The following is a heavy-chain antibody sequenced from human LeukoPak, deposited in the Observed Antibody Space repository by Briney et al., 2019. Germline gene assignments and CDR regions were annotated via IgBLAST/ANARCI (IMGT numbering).Heavy chain of an antibody. CDR1: GGSFSGYY. Sequence: PSETLSLTCAVYGGSFSGYYWSWIRQPPGKGLEWIGEINHSGSTNYNPSLKSRVTISVDTSKNQFSLKLSSVTAADTAVYYCARGPRKYYYGSGSAFDYWGQGTLVTVSS. CDR2: INHSGST. CDR3: ARGPRKYYYGSGSAFDY. D-gene: IGHD3-10*01. J-gene: IGHJ4*02. V-gene: IGHV4-34*01.